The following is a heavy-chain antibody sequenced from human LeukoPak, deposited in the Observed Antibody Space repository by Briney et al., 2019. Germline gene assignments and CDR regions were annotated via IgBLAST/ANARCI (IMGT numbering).Heavy chain of an antibody. CDR2: IKGKTDGGTT. CDR3: TTAISGYDHDY. D-gene: IGHD5-12*01. V-gene: IGHV3-15*01. CDR1: GFTFSNAW. Sequence: GGSLRLSCAASGFTFSNAWMSWVRQAPGKGLEWVGRIKGKTDGGTTDYAAPVKGRFTISRDDSKNTLYLQMNSLKTEDTAVYYCTTAISGYDHDYWGQGTLVTVSS. J-gene: IGHJ4*02.